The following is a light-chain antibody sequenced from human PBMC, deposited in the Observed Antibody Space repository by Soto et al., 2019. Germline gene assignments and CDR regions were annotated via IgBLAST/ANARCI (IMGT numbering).Light chain of an antibody. CDR2: DAS. CDR3: QQRRDWLT. Sequence: ETVFTQSPSTLSLSPGERATLSCRTSQSVSSYLAWYQQKPGQAPRLLIYDASNRATGIPARFSGSGSGTDFTLTISSLEPEDFAVYYCQQRRDWLTFGGGTKVDIK. J-gene: IGKJ4*01. V-gene: IGKV3-11*01. CDR1: QSVSSY.